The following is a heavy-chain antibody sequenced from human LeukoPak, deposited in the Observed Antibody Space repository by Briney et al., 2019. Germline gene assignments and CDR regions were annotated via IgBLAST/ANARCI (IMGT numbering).Heavy chain of an antibody. Sequence: ASVKVSCRASGYTFTSYAMNWVRQATGQGLEWMGWMNPNSGNTGYAQKFQGRVTMTRNTSISTAYMELSSLRSEDTAVYYCARDLRYFDYDYMDVWGKGTTVTISS. CDR2: MNPNSGNT. D-gene: IGHD3-9*01. V-gene: IGHV1-8*02. CDR1: GYTFTSYA. CDR3: ARDLRYFDYDYMDV. J-gene: IGHJ6*03.